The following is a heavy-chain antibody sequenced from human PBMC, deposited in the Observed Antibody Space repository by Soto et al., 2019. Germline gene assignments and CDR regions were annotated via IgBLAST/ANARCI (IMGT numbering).Heavy chain of an antibody. D-gene: IGHD2-15*01. CDR3: ALDRGVVVAATGDY. CDR1: GGTFSSYT. V-gene: IGHV1-69*02. Sequence: GASVKVSCKASGGTFSSYTISWVRQAPGQGLEWMGRIIPILGIANYAQKFQGRVTITADKSTSTAYMELSSLRSEDTAVYYCALDRGVVVAATGDYWGQGTLVTVSS. CDR2: IIPILGIA. J-gene: IGHJ4*02.